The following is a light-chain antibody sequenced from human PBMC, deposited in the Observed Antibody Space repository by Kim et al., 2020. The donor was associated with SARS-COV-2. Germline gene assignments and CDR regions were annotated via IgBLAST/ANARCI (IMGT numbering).Light chain of an antibody. Sequence: DIQMPQSPSILSASVGDRVTITCRASQSVSSWLAWYQQKPGKAPKLLISKASSLEGGVPSRFSGRGSGTEFTLTINTLQPDDFATYSCQQYDSHPYTFGQGTKLEI. CDR1: QSVSSW. J-gene: IGKJ2*01. CDR3: QQYDSHPYT. CDR2: KAS. V-gene: IGKV1-5*03.